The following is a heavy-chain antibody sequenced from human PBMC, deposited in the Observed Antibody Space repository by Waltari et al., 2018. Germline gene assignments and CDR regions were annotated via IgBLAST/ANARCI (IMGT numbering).Heavy chain of an antibody. D-gene: IGHD3-10*01. CDR2: SYLTGTT. J-gene: IGHJ5*02. V-gene: IGHV4-39*01. Sequence: QMHLQESGPGLVKQSETLSLTCTVSGGSIRSGTHYWAWIRQPPGQGLELIGISYLTGTTYYMPSFKGRVSTSLDTSKNQFSLRFDSVTATDTATYFCARQSGRIYGHFDPWGPGTLVTVSS. CDR1: GGSIRSGTHY. CDR3: ARQSGRIYGHFDP.